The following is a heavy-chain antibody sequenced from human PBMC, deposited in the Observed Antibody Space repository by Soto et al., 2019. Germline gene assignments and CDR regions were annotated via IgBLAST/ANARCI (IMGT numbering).Heavy chain of an antibody. CDR3: ARDGVAAGNINFDY. J-gene: IGHJ4*01. CDR1: GYMFTKSA. D-gene: IGHD6-19*01. Sequence: SVKVYFKDSGYMFTKSAMHWVRQAPGQRLEWMGWISGDSGNTKYSPKLQERVTITRDTSASTAYMELSSLRSEDTALYYCARDGVAAGNINFDYWGQGTLVTVSS. CDR2: ISGDSGNT. V-gene: IGHV1-3*01.